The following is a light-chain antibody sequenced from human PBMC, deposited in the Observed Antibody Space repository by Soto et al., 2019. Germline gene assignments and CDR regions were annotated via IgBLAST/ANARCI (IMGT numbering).Light chain of an antibody. J-gene: IGKJ3*01. V-gene: IGKV1-39*01. CDR1: QNISNY. CDR3: QQSYTTPI. CDR2: AAS. Sequence: DIQMTQSPSSLAASVGDRVTIPCRASQNISNYLNWYQQKPGQAPKLLIYAASSLQIGVPSRFRGGGSGTDFTLIITSLQPEDFATYYCQQSYTTPIFGPGTRVDI.